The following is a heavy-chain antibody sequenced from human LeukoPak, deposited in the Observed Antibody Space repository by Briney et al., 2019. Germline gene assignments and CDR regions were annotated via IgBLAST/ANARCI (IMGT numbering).Heavy chain of an antibody. CDR2: ISYDGSNK. CDR3: ARGRFGSSSWWVPY. CDR1: GFTFSSYG. Sequence: GGSLRLSCAASGFTFSSYGMHWVRQAPGKGLEWVAVISYDGSNKYYADSVKGRFTISRDNSKNTLYLQMNSLRAEDTAVYYCARGRFGSSSWWVPYWGQGTLVTVSS. D-gene: IGHD6-13*01. V-gene: IGHV3-30*03. J-gene: IGHJ4*02.